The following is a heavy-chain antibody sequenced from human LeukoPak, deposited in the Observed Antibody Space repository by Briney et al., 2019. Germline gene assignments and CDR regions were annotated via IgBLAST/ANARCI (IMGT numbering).Heavy chain of an antibody. CDR2: INHSGST. J-gene: IGHJ5*02. D-gene: IGHD3-10*01. V-gene: IGHV4-34*01. CDR3: ARGDGGLLWFGELFDP. CDR1: CGSFSGYY. Sequence: RPSETLSLTCAVYCGSFSGYYWSWIRQPPGKGLEWIGEINHSGSTNYNPSLKSRVTISVDTSKNQFSLKLSSVTAADTAVYYCARGDGGLLWFGELFDPWGQGTLVTVSS.